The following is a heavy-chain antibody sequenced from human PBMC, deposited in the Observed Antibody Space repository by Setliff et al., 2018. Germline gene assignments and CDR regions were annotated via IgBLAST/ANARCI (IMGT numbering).Heavy chain of an antibody. CDR3: ARSYYYNSSAANWFDP. J-gene: IGHJ5*02. Sequence: ASVKVSCKASGYTFTGYYMHWVRQAPGQGLEWMGRINPNSGGTNYAQKFQGRVTMTRDTSISTAYMELSRLRSDDTAVYYCARSYYYNSSAANWFDPWGQGTLVTVSS. CDR2: INPNSGGT. D-gene: IGHD3-22*01. CDR1: GYTFTGYY. V-gene: IGHV1-2*06.